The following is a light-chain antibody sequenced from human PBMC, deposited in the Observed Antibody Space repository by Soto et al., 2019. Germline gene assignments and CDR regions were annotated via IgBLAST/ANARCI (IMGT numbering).Light chain of an antibody. Sequence: QSALTQPPSASGSPGQSVTISCTGTSSDVGGYNYVSWYQQHPGKAPKLMIYEVSKRPSGVPDRFSGSKSGNTASLPVSGLQAEDEADYYCSSYAGSNHLMFGGGTKLTVL. CDR3: SSYAGSNHLM. V-gene: IGLV2-8*01. CDR2: EVS. J-gene: IGLJ3*02. CDR1: SSDVGGYNY.